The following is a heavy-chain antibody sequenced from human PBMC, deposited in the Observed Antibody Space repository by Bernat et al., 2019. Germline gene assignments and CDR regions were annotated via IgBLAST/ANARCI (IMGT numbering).Heavy chain of an antibody. Sequence: EVQLVESGGGLVQPGGSLRLSCTASGLTVSSNYMSWVRQAPGKGLEWISVSYRGGNTRIAESLKDRFTISSDSSKNMLYLQMNNLRVEATAVYYCARRGGHLWFFDYWGQGTLVTVSS. CDR2: SYRGGNT. D-gene: IGHD5-18*01. CDR1: GLTVSSNY. CDR3: ARRGGHLWFFDY. V-gene: IGHV3-66*04. J-gene: IGHJ4*02.